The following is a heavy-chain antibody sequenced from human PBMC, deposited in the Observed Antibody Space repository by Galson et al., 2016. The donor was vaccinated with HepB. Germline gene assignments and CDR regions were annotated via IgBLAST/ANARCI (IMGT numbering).Heavy chain of an antibody. J-gene: IGHJ4*02. V-gene: IGHV5-10-1*01. D-gene: IGHD3-10*01. Sequence: QSGAEVKKPGESLRISCKGSGYTFTNYWIHWVRQMPGKGLEWMGKIDPGNANTNYSPSFQGHVTISADKSISTAYLQWSSLKASDTAMYYCARPYYYHSGSYRDWGQGTLVTVSS. CDR2: IDPGNANT. CDR3: ARPYYYHSGSYRD. CDR1: GYTFTNYW.